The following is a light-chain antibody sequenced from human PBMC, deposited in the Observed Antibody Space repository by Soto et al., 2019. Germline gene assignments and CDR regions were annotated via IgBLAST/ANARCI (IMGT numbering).Light chain of an antibody. Sequence: EIVLTQSPATLSLSPGDRATLSCRASQTVSSYLAWYQQKPGQAPRLLIYDASSRATGIPARFSGSGSGTDITLSITSLEPEDFAVYYCQQRRDWHSTFGGGTKVEIK. CDR3: QQRRDWHST. J-gene: IGKJ4*01. CDR2: DAS. V-gene: IGKV3-11*01. CDR1: QTVSSY.